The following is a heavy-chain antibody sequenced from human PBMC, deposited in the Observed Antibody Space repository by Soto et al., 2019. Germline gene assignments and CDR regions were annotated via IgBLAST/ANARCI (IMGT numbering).Heavy chain of an antibody. D-gene: IGHD4-17*01. CDR1: GGTFSSYT. CDR2: IIPILGIA. J-gene: IGHJ6*03. CDR3: AGDKETTVTTFYYYYMDV. V-gene: IGHV1-69*04. Sequence: SVKVSCKASGGTFSSYTISWVRQAPGQGLEWTGRIIPILGIANYAQKFQGRVTITADKSTSTAYMELSSLRSEDTAVYYCAGDKETTVTTFYYYYMDVWGKGTTVTVSS.